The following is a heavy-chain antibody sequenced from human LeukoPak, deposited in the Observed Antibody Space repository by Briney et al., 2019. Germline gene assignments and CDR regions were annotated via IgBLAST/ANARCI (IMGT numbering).Heavy chain of an antibody. J-gene: IGHJ4*02. CDR2: IKQDGSEK. CDR3: ARDRGYGDY. CDR1: GFTSISYW. Sequence: GGSLRLSFSASGFTSISYWRSWVRQAPGKGLEWVDNIKQDGSEKYYVDSVKGRFTISRDNDKSSLYLQMNSLRAEDTTVYYCARDRGYGDYRGRGTLVTVSS. D-gene: IGHD3-10*01. V-gene: IGHV3-7*04.